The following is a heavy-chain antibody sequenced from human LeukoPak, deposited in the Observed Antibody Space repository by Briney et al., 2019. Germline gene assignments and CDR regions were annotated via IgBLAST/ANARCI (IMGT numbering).Heavy chain of an antibody. J-gene: IGHJ4*02. CDR1: GFTFSSFS. CDR2: ISYHGIHT. D-gene: IGHD3/OR15-3a*01. Sequence: GGSLRLSCAASGFTFSSFSMHWVRQAPGKGLEWLTLISYHGIHTDYTGSVKGRFTVSRDNSNNTLFLQMDNLRADDTAIYFCARSPERLGQGHLDSWGQGTLVTVSS. CDR3: ARSPERLGQGHLDS. V-gene: IGHV3-30*04.